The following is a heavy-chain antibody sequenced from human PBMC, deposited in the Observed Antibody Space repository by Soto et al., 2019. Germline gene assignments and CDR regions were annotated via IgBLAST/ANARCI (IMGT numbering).Heavy chain of an antibody. CDR1: GFTVSSNY. CDR3: ARGPGYCSGGSCYGDWFDP. Sequence: GGSLRLSCAAYGFTVSSNYMSWVRQAPGKGLEWVSVIYSGASTYYADSVKGRFTISRDNSKNTLYLQMNSLRAEDTAVYYCARGPGYCSGGSCYGDWFDPWGQGTLVTVSS. V-gene: IGHV3-53*01. D-gene: IGHD2-15*01. CDR2: IYSGAST. J-gene: IGHJ5*02.